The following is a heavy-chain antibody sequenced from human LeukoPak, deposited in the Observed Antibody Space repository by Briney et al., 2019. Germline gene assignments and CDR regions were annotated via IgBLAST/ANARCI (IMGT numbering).Heavy chain of an antibody. D-gene: IGHD3/OR15-3a*01. Sequence: SVKVSCKASGGSLNNYGVSWLRQAPGQGLEWMGRIIPMFGTTIYEEKFQGRVTISADRSTDTAYVEVSRLSSDDTAVYYCATDLQSDFWTGYYWDFWGQGTLVTVSS. J-gene: IGHJ4*02. V-gene: IGHV1-69*06. CDR3: ATDLQSDFWTGYYWDF. CDR2: IIPMFGTT. CDR1: GGSLNNYG.